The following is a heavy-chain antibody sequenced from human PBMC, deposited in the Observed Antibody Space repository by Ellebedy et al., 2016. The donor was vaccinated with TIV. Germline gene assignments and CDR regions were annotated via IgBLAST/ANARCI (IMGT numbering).Heavy chain of an antibody. Sequence: SQTLSLTCAVYGGSFSGYYWSWIRQPPGKGLEWIGSIYYSGSTYYNPSLKSRVTISVDTSKNQFSLKLSSVTAADTAVYYCVSIGVVVAATFDYWGQGTLVTVSS. D-gene: IGHD2-15*01. CDR1: GGSFSGYY. CDR3: VSIGVVVAATFDY. CDR2: IYYSGST. V-gene: IGHV4-34*01. J-gene: IGHJ4*02.